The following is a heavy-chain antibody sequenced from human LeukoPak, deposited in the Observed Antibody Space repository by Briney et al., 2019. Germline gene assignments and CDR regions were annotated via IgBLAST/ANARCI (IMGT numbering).Heavy chain of an antibody. Sequence: PGGSLRLTCAASGFSFSNYGMHWVRQAPGKGLEWVAVIWDDGSYKYYADSVKGRFTISRDNSKDTLYLQMNSLRAEDTAVYYCARAQQPGYMDVWGKGTTVTVSS. CDR2: IWDDGSYK. J-gene: IGHJ6*03. CDR1: GFSFSNYG. V-gene: IGHV3-33*01. CDR3: ARAQQPGYMDV. D-gene: IGHD6-13*01.